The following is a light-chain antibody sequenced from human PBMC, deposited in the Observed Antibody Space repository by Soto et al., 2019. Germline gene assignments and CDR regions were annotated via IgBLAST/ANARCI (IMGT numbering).Light chain of an antibody. CDR2: GTS. CDR3: QSYDSSLSGWNVV. CDR1: SSNIGAGHD. J-gene: IGLJ2*01. V-gene: IGLV1-40*01. Sequence: QSVLTQPPSVSGAPGQRVTISCTGSSSNIGAGHDVHWYQQLPGTAPKLLIYGTSNRPSGVPDRFSGSKSGTSASLAITGLQAEDEADYYGQSYDSSLSGWNVVFGGGTKLTVL.